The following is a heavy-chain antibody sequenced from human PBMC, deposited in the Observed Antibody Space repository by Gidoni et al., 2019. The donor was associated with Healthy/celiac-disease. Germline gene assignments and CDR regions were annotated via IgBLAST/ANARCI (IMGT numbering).Heavy chain of an antibody. J-gene: IGHJ3*02. Sequence: QVPLVQSGAEVKKPGASVKVSCKASGYTFTGYYMHWVRQAPGQGLEWRGWINPNSGGTNYAQKFQGRVTMTRDTSISTAYMELSRLRSDDTAVYYCARLTMVRGVKLFGHDAFDIWGQGTMVTVSS. D-gene: IGHD3-10*01. CDR3: ARLTMVRGVKLFGHDAFDI. CDR1: GYTFTGYY. CDR2: INPNSGGT. V-gene: IGHV1-2*02.